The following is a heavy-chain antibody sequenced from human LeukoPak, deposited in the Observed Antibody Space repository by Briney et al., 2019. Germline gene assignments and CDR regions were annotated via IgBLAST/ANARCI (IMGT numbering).Heavy chain of an antibody. J-gene: IGHJ4*02. D-gene: IGHD5-12*01. Sequence: GGSLRLSCAVSGFSVSNKYVSWLRQAPGKGLECVSAIHASGNRHYSDSVEGRFIISRDIYKNTIYLQMNSLRAEDTAIYYCARDVAFKAFDCWGQGTLVTVYS. V-gene: IGHV3-53*01. CDR3: ARDVAFKAFDC. CDR1: GFSVSNKY. CDR2: IHASGNR.